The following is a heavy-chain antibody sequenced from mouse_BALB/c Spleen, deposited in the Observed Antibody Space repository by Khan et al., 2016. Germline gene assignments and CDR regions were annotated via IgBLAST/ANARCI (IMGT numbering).Heavy chain of an antibody. CDR1: GFTFSSYA. D-gene: IGHD1-1*01. CDR2: ISSGGNT. V-gene: IGHV5-6-5*01. Sequence: EVELVESGGGLVKPGGSLKLSCAASGFTFSSYAMSWVRQTPEKRLEWVASISSGGNTFYPASLKGRFTISRDNARNILYLQMRSLRSEDTAMYYCTRGVTTVVDYFDYWGQGTTLTVSS. J-gene: IGHJ2*01. CDR3: TRGVTTVVDYFDY.